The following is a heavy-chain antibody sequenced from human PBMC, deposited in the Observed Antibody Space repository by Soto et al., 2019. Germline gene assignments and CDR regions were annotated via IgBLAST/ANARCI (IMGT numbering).Heavy chain of an antibody. CDR3: ARAGGRGYCSGGSCYSAKFDP. J-gene: IGHJ5*02. V-gene: IGHV1-3*01. Sequence: GASVKVSCKASGYTFTSYAMHWVRQAPGQRLEWMGWINAGNGNTKYSQKFQGRVTITRDTSASTAYMELSSLRSEDTAVYYCARAGGRGYCSGGSCYSAKFDPWGQGTLVTVSS. D-gene: IGHD2-15*01. CDR2: INAGNGNT. CDR1: GYTFTSYA.